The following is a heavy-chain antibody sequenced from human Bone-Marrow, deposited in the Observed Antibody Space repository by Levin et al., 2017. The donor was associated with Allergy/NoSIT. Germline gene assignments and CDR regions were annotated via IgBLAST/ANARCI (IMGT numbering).Heavy chain of an antibody. CDR3: AREGYTSGRAGAFNM. CDR2: ISNIDGST. J-gene: IGHJ3*02. V-gene: IGHV3-64*01. Sequence: GESLKISCAASGISFKNSIIHWVRQAPGKGLEYVSAISNIDGSTYYANSVEDRFTISGDNSKNTVYLQMGSLRPEDTAVYFCAREGYTSGRAGAFNMWGQGTMVLVSS. D-gene: IGHD6-19*01. CDR1: GISFKNSI.